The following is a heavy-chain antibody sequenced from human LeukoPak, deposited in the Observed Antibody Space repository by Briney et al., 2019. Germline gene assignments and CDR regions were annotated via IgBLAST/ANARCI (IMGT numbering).Heavy chain of an antibody. CDR3: ARDHYDSSGYPYY. J-gene: IGHJ4*02. CDR1: GFTFSSYS. D-gene: IGHD3-22*01. Sequence: GGSLRLSCVASGFTFSSYSMNWVRQAPGKGLEWVSSISSSSSYIYYADSVKGRFTISRDNSKNTLYLQMNSLRAEDTAVYYCARDHYDSSGYPYYWGQGTLVTVSS. CDR2: ISSSSSYI. V-gene: IGHV3-21*01.